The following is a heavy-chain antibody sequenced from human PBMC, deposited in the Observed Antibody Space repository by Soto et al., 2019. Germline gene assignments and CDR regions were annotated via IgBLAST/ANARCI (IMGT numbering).Heavy chain of an antibody. D-gene: IGHD1-26*01. Sequence: GGPMRLSCAASGFTFDDYAMHWVRQSPGKGLEWVSLISWDGGSTYYADSVKGRFTIARDNSKNSLYLQMNSLRAEDTALYYCAKGRGSFFDYCGQGTLVTVYS. CDR3: AKGRGSFFDY. CDR2: ISWDGGST. CDR1: GFTFDDYA. J-gene: IGHJ4*02. V-gene: IGHV3-43D*03.